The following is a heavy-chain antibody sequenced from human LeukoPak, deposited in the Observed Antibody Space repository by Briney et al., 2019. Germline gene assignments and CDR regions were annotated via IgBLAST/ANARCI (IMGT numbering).Heavy chain of an antibody. CDR3: ARDRPGIVRWFDY. J-gene: IGHJ4*02. CDR2: ISSSGSTI. CDR1: GGSFSGYY. Sequence: LSLTCAVYGGSFSGYYWSWIRQAPGKGLEWVSYISSSGSTIYYADSVKGRFTISRDNAMNSLYLQMNSLRAEDTAVYYCARDRPGIVRWFDYWGQGTLVTVSS. D-gene: IGHD1-26*01. V-gene: IGHV3-11*04.